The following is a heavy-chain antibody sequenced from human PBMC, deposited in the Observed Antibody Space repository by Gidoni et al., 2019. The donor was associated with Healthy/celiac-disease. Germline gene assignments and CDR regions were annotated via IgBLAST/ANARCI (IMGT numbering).Heavy chain of an antibody. CDR2: ISWNSGSI. J-gene: IGHJ6*02. V-gene: IGHV3-9*01. Sequence: EVQLVESGGGLVQPGRSLRLSCAASGFTFADYAMHWVRQAPGKGLEWVSGISWNSGSIGYADSVKGRFTISRDNAKNSLYLQMNSLRAEDTALYYCAKGRARPRLNYGMDVWGQGTTVTVSS. CDR3: AKGRARPRLNYGMDV. D-gene: IGHD6-6*01. CDR1: GFTFADYA.